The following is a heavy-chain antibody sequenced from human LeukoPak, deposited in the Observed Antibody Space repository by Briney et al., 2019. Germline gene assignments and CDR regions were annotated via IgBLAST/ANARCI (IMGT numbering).Heavy chain of an antibody. V-gene: IGHV4-31*03. CDR1: GGSISSGGYY. CDR3: ARERITMVRGVFDY. D-gene: IGHD3-10*01. Sequence: PSETLSLTCTVSGGSISSGGYYWSWIRQHPGKGLEWIGYIYYSGSTYYNPSLKSRVTISVDTSKNQFSLKLSSVTAADTAVYYCARERITMVRGVFDYWGQGTLVTVSS. CDR2: IYYSGST. J-gene: IGHJ4*02.